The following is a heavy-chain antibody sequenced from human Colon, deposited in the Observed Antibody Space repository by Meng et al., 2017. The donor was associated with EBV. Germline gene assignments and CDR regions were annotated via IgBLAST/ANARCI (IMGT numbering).Heavy chain of an antibody. CDR1: GFTVNSNY. CDR3: AKSIYGDFSSCGY. J-gene: IGHJ4*02. V-gene: IGHV3-53*01. Sequence: VGLEVSGGGSIQPGGSLRLSCTGSGFTVNSNYMAWVRQAPGKGLEWVAVMYSNGDTYYADSMKGRLTISRHASQNTLYLQMNSLRVEDTAVYYCAKSIYGDFSSCGYWGQGTLVTASS. CDR2: MYSNGDT. D-gene: IGHD4-17*01.